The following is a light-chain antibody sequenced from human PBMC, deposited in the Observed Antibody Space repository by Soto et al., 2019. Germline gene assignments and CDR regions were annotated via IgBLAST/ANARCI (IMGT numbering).Light chain of an antibody. CDR1: QGIRSD. V-gene: IGKV1-17*01. CDR3: LQHNSYPWT. CDR2: GAT. J-gene: IGKJ1*01. Sequence: DIQMTQSPSSLSASVGDRVTITCRASQGIRSDLGWFQQKPGKASKRLIYGATSLQSGVPSRFSGSGSGTEFSLTINSLQPEDFATYYCLQHNSYPWTFGQGTQVEIK.